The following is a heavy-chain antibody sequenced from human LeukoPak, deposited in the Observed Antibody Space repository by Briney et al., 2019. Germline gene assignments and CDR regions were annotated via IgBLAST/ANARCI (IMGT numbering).Heavy chain of an antibody. CDR1: GFTFSSYS. CDR3: ARVIQRGITIFGVVSNDAFDI. J-gene: IGHJ3*02. CDR2: ISSSSSYI. D-gene: IGHD3-3*01. Sequence: SGGSLRLSCAASGFTFSSYSMNWVRQAPGEGLEWVSSISSSSSYIYYADSVKGRFTISRDNAKNSLYLQMNSLRAEDTAVYYCARVIQRGITIFGVVSNDAFDIWGQGTMVTVSS. V-gene: IGHV3-21*01.